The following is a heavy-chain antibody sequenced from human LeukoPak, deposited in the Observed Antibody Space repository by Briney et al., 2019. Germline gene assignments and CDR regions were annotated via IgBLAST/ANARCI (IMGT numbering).Heavy chain of an antibody. D-gene: IGHD7-27*01. CDR2: IIPIFGTA. Sequence: SVTVSCTASGGTFSSYAISWVRQAPGQGLEWMGGIIPIFGTANYAQKFQGRVTITADESTSTAYMELSSLRSEDTAVYYCARGPPNWGYDYWGPGTLVTVSS. CDR1: GGTFSSYA. J-gene: IGHJ4*02. V-gene: IGHV1-69*13. CDR3: ARGPPNWGYDY.